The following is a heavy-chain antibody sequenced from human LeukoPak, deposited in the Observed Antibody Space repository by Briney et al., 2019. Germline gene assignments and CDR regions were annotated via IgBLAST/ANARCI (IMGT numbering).Heavy chain of an antibody. CDR2: IYYSGST. J-gene: IGHJ5*02. CDR3: ARDLGFAAMVLGWFDP. V-gene: IGHV4-59*01. Sequence: SETLSLTCTVSGGSISSYYWSWLRQPPGKGLEGMGYIYYSGSTNYNPSLTSRVTISVDTSKNQFSLKLSSVTAADTAVYYCARDLGFAAMVLGWFDPWGQGTLVTVSS. D-gene: IGHD5-18*01. CDR1: GGSISSYY.